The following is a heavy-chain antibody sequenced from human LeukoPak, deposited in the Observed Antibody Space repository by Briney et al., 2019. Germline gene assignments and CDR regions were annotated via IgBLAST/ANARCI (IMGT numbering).Heavy chain of an antibody. CDR1: GYTFTAYY. CDR2: IDPSGGST. CDR3: ARGDGDSDSNGVLMGWFDP. Sequence: ASVKVSCKASGYTFTAYYMHWVRQASGQGLEWMGVIDPSGGSTSYAQRFQDRVTMTSDTSTSTVYMELSSLRSEDTAVYYCARGDGDSDSNGVLMGWFDPWGQGTLVTVSS. V-gene: IGHV1-46*01. D-gene: IGHD3-22*01. J-gene: IGHJ5*02.